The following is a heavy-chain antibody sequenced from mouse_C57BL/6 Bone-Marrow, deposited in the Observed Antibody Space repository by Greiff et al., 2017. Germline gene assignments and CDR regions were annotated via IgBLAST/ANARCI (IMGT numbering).Heavy chain of an antibody. CDR2: IYPRSGNT. D-gene: IGHD3-1*01. V-gene: IGHV1-81*01. CDR3: ARSGSNHWYFDV. J-gene: IGHJ1*03. CDR1: GYTFTSYG. Sequence: QVQLQQSGAELARPGASVKLSCKASGYTFTSYGISWVKQRNGQGLEWIGEIYPRSGNTYYNEKFKGKATRTADKSSSTAYMELRSLTSEDSAVYFCARSGSNHWYFDVWGTGTTVTVSS.